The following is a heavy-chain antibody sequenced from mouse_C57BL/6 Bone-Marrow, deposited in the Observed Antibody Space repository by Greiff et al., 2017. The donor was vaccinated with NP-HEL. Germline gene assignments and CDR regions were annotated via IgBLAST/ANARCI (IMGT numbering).Heavy chain of an antibody. CDR1: GFNIKDDY. Sequence: EVQLQQSGAELVRPGASVKLSCTASGFNIKDDYMHWVKQRPEQGLEWIGWIDPENGDTEYASKFQGKATITADTSSNTAYLQLSSLTSEGAAVYDCRGSHFDYWGQGTTLTVTA. J-gene: IGHJ2*01. V-gene: IGHV14-4*01. CDR2: IDPENGDT. D-gene: IGHD1-1*01. CDR3: RGSHFDY.